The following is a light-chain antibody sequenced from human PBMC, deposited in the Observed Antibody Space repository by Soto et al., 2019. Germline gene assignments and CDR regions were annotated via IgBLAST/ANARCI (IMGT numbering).Light chain of an antibody. Sequence: QSAPTQPASVSRSPGQSITISSPGTRNDVGAYNYVSWYQQHPGKAPTLMIYEVTSRPSGVSNRFSGSKSGNTASLTISGLQAADEADYYCSSFTSDTTLIFGGGTK. CDR2: EVT. CDR3: SSFTSDTTLI. CDR1: RNDVGAYNY. J-gene: IGLJ2*01. V-gene: IGLV2-14*01.